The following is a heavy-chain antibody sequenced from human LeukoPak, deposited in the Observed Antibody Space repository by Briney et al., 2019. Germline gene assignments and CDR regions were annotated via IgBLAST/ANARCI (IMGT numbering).Heavy chain of an antibody. CDR2: IPYDGSDK. Sequence: GGSLRLSCAASGFTFSAFGMHWVRQAPGKGLEWVTFIPYDGSDKYYAASVKGRFTISRDNSKNTLYLQMNNMRTEDTAVYYCARGRVSSSTWYSTYYYYFYMDVWGKGTTVTVSS. J-gene: IGHJ6*03. V-gene: IGHV3-30*19. CDR3: ARGRVSSSTWYSTYYYYFYMDV. D-gene: IGHD1-1*01. CDR1: GFTFSAFG.